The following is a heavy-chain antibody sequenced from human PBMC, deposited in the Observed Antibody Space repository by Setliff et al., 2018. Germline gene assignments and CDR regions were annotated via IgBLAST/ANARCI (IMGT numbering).Heavy chain of an antibody. CDR3: ARHDYNFWSGYYAPRYGMDV. Sequence: ASVKVSCKASGYSFSDYDINWVRQAPGQGLEWMGWMNAHSGNSGCAQKFQGRVTMTTDTSTSTAYMELRSLRSDDTAVYYCARHDYNFWSGYYAPRYGMDVWGQGTTVTVSS. CDR2: MNAHSGNS. D-gene: IGHD3-3*01. CDR1: GYSFSDYD. J-gene: IGHJ6*02. V-gene: IGHV1-8*01.